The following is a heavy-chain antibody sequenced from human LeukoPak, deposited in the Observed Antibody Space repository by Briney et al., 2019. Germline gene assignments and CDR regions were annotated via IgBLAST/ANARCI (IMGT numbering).Heavy chain of an antibody. Sequence: PSETLSLTCTVSGCSISSGGYYWSWIRQHPGKGLEWIGYIYYSGSAYYNPSLKSRVTISVDTSENQFSLKLSSVTAADTAVYYCARVNYGSATKEDYWGQVTLVTVSS. CDR2: IYYSGSA. CDR3: ARVNYGSATKEDY. CDR1: GCSISSGGYY. D-gene: IGHD3-10*01. J-gene: IGHJ4*02. V-gene: IGHV4-31*03.